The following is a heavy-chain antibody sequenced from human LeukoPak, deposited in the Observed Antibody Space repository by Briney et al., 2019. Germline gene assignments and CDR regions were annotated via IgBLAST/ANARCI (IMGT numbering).Heavy chain of an antibody. D-gene: IGHD3-22*01. V-gene: IGHV3-53*01. CDR3: ARDRYYDSSGYPT. Sequence: PGGSLRFSCVASGFTFSTYAMSWVRQAPGKGLEWASVIYSGGSTYYADSVKGRFTISRDNSKNTLYLQMNSLRAEDTAVYYCARDRYYDSSGYPTWGQGTLVTVSS. J-gene: IGHJ5*02. CDR2: IYSGGST. CDR1: GFTFSTYA.